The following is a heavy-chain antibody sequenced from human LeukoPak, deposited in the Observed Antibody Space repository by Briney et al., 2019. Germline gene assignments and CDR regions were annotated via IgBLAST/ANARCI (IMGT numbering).Heavy chain of an antibody. Sequence: ASVKVSCKASGGTFSSYAISWVRQAPGQGLEWMGGIIPIFGTANYAQKFQGRVTITADESTSTAYMELNSLRSEDTAVYYCARDRHCSSTSCYEWWFDPWGQGTLVTVSS. CDR1: GGTFSSYA. V-gene: IGHV1-69*13. CDR2: IIPIFGTA. D-gene: IGHD2-2*01. J-gene: IGHJ5*02. CDR3: ARDRHCSSTSCYEWWFDP.